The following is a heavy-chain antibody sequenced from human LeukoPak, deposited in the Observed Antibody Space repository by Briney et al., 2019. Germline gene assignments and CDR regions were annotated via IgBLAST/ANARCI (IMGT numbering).Heavy chain of an antibody. CDR1: GFTFSSYW. J-gene: IGHJ4*02. V-gene: IGHV3-74*01. D-gene: IGHD1-26*01. Sequence: GGSLRLSCAASGFTFSSYWMHWVRQAPGKGLGWISGINTDGSTTSYADSVKGRFTISRDNANNTLYLQMNSLRAEDTAVYYCARNSGSNRPVDCWGQGTLVAVSS. CDR2: INTDGSTT. CDR3: ARNSGSNRPVDC.